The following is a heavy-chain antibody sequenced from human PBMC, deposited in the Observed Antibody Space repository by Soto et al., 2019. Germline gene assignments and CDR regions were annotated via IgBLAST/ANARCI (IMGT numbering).Heavy chain of an antibody. CDR2: IIPIFGTV. V-gene: IGHV1-69*12. CDR3: ATGGERDYYDTSGWR. Sequence: QVQLVQSGAEVKKPGSSVKVSCKASGGTFSNYALDWVRQAPGQGLEWMGGIIPIFGTVRHAQNFQGRVTITAAESTATAYMELSSLRSEDSAMYYCATGGERDYYDTSGWRWGQGTLVTVSS. CDR1: GGTFSNYA. J-gene: IGHJ1*01. D-gene: IGHD3-22*01.